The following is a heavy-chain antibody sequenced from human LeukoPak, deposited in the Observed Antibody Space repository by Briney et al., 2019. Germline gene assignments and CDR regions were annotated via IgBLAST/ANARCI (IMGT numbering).Heavy chain of an antibody. D-gene: IGHD2-21*01. Sequence: SETLSLTCTVSGGSISSYYWSWIRQPPGKGLEWIGYIYYSGSTYYNPSLRSRVTLSIDTSKNQFSLSLNSVTAADTAVYYCAKTHCGGGSCDKFDSWGQGILITVSS. CDR3: AKTHCGGGSCDKFDS. CDR1: GGSISSYY. CDR2: IYYSGST. J-gene: IGHJ5*01. V-gene: IGHV4-59*12.